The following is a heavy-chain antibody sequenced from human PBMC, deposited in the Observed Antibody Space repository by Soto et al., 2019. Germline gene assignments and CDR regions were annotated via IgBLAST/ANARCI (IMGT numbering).Heavy chain of an antibody. J-gene: IGHJ6*02. CDR2: ISYDGSNK. V-gene: IGHV3-30*18. CDR3: AKDQEYYGSGSYYPYYYYGMDV. Sequence: QVQLVESGGGVVQPGRSLRLSCAASGFTFSSYGMHWVRQAPGKGLEWVAVISYDGSNKYYADSVKGRFTISRDNSKNTLYLQMNSLRAEDTAVYYCAKDQEYYGSGSYYPYYYYGMDVWGQGTTVTVSS. D-gene: IGHD3-10*01. CDR1: GFTFSSYG.